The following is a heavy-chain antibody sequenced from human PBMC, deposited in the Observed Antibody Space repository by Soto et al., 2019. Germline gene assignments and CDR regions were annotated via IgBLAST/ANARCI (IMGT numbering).Heavy chain of an antibody. CDR1: GYSFTTSW. CDR2: ILPDDSDT. V-gene: IGHV5-51*01. Sequence: PGESLKISCKGSGYSFTTSWIGWVRQMPGKGLEWIGIILPDDSDTRYSPSFQGHVTISVDKSISTAYLQWSGLKASDTAVYYCAKGYGSSGLVGYWGQGTLVTVSS. CDR3: AKGYGSSGLVGY. D-gene: IGHD6-6*01. J-gene: IGHJ4*02.